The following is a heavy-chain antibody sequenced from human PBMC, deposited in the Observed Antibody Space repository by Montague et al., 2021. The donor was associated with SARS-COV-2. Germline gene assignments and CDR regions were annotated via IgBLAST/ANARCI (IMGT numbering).Heavy chain of an antibody. J-gene: IGHJ5*02. D-gene: IGHD3-3*01. Sequence: SETLSLTCAVYTDSFSGCYWSWIRQSPGKGLEWIGEITHSGNTNHNPSLQSRVTISVDKSKKQVSLKLRSLTAADTAVYYCARGADYDCWSGFLGYKWFGPWGQGTPVIVSS. CDR1: TDSFSGCY. CDR3: ARGADYDCWSGFLGYKWFGP. V-gene: IGHV4-34*01. CDR2: ITHSGNT.